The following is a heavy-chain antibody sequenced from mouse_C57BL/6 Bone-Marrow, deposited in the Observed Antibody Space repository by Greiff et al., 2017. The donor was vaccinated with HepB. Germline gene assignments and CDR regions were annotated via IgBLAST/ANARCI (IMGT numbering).Heavy chain of an antibody. D-gene: IGHD1-1*01. CDR2: IYPRSGNT. V-gene: IGHV1-81*01. J-gene: IGHJ4*01. Sequence: QVQLQQSGAELARPGASVKLSCKASGYTFTSYGISWVKQRTGQGLEWIGEIYPRSGNTYYNEKFKGKATLTADKSSSTAYMELRSLTSEDAAVFFCARGDYYGSSYVKDYGGETTAATASS. CDR3: ARGDYYGSSYVKDY. CDR1: GYTFTSYG.